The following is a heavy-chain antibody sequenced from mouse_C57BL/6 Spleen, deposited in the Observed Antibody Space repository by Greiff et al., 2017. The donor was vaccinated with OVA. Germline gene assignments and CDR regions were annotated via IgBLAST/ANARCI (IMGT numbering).Heavy chain of an antibody. V-gene: IGHV1-74*01. J-gene: IGHJ3*01. CDR2: IHPSDSDT. CDR3: GICEGDDYDDWFAD. CDR1: GYTFTSYW. D-gene: IGHD2-4*01. Sequence: QVQLQQPGAELVKPGASVKVSCKASGYTFTSYWMHWVKQRPGQGLEWIGRIHPSDSDTNYNQKFKGKATLTVDKSSSTAYMQLSSLTSEDSAVYYCGICEGDDYDDWFADWGQGTMVTVSA.